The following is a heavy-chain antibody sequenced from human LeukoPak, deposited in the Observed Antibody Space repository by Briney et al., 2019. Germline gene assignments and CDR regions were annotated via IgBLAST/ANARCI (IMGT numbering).Heavy chain of an antibody. CDR1: GGTFSSYA. J-gene: IGHJ6*03. Sequence: SVQVSCKASGGTFSSYAISWVRQAPGQGLEWMGGIIPIFGTANYAQKFQGRVTITTDESTSKAYMELSSLRSEDTAVYYCARGSPEYYYDSSGYLHYYYYMDVWGKGTTVTVSS. V-gene: IGHV1-69*05. CDR3: ARGSPEYYYDSSGYLHYYYYMDV. CDR2: IIPIFGTA. D-gene: IGHD3-22*01.